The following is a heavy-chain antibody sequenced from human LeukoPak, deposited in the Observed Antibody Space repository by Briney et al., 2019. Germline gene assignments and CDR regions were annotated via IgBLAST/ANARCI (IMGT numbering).Heavy chain of an antibody. CDR2: IYYSGST. Sequence: SQTLSHTCTVSGGSISSGGYYWSWIRQHPGKGLEWIGYIYYSGSTYYNPSLKSRVTISVDTSKNQFSLKLSSVTAADTAVYYCARDTGGAGAFDIWGQGTMVTVSS. CDR1: GGSISSGGYY. J-gene: IGHJ3*02. V-gene: IGHV4-31*03. CDR3: ARDTGGAGAFDI. D-gene: IGHD1-26*01.